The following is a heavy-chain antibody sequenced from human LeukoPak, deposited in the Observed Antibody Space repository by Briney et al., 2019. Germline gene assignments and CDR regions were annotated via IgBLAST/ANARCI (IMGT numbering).Heavy chain of an antibody. V-gene: IGHV4-38-2*01. CDR2: IYHSGRT. J-gene: IGHJ4*02. Sequence: PSETLSLTCAVSGYSISSGYYWGWIRQPPGKGLEWIGSIYHSGRTYYNPSLKSRVTISVDTSKNQFSLKLSSVTAADTAVYYCARQADFWSGYYMGVGYYFDYWGQGTLVTVSS. D-gene: IGHD3-3*01. CDR1: GYSISSGYY. CDR3: ARQADFWSGYYMGVGYYFDY.